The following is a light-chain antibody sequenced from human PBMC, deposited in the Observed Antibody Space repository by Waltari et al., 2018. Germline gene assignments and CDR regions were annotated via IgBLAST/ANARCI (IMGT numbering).Light chain of an antibody. CDR2: KDS. Sequence: SYELTQPPSVSVSPGQTARITCPGDALPKQYAYWYQQKPGQAPVLVIYKDSERPSGIPERFSGSSSGTTVTLTISGVQAEDEADYYCQSADSSGTYNWVFGGGTKLTVL. V-gene: IGLV3-25*03. CDR3: QSADSSGTYNWV. J-gene: IGLJ3*02. CDR1: ALPKQY.